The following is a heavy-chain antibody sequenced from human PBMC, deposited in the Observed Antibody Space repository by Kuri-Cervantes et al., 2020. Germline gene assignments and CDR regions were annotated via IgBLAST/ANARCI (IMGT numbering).Heavy chain of an antibody. CDR3: ARDNLLPWLPLAY. D-gene: IGHD5-24*01. Sequence: SETLSLTCAVSGYSISSGYYWGWIRQPPGKGLEWIGSIYHSGSTYYNPSLKSRVTISVDTSKNQFSLKLSSVTAADTAVYYCARDNLLPWLPLAYWGQGTLVTVSS. CDR1: GYSISSGYY. CDR2: IYHSGST. J-gene: IGHJ4*02. V-gene: IGHV4-38-2*02.